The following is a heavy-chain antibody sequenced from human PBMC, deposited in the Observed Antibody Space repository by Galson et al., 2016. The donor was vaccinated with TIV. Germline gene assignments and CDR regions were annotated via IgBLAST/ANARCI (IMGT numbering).Heavy chain of an antibody. V-gene: IGHV1-8*02. D-gene: IGHD3-10*01. CDR3: ARDSYGGNYYGMDV. J-gene: IGHJ6*02. CDR1: EHTIITYD. Sequence: SVKVSCKASEHTIITYDINWVRQAAGQTLEWMGWMNPISGATGFSQKFRDRLIMTRNLSIATAYMELTSLRSEDTAVYYCARDSYGGNYYGMDVWGQGTTVTVSS. CDR2: MNPISGAT.